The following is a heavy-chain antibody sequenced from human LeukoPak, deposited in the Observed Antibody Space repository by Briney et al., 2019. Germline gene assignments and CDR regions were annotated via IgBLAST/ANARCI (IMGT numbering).Heavy chain of an antibody. CDR3: AKDTSSQLLSGSAFDI. D-gene: IGHD2-2*01. CDR2: ISWNSGSI. V-gene: IGHV3-9*01. Sequence: GGSLRLSCAASGFTFDDYAMHWVRQAPGKGLEWVSGISWNSGSIGYADSVKGRFTISRDNAKNSLYLQMNSLRAEDTALYYCAKDTSSQLLSGSAFDIWGQGTMVTVSS. J-gene: IGHJ3*02. CDR1: GFTFDDYA.